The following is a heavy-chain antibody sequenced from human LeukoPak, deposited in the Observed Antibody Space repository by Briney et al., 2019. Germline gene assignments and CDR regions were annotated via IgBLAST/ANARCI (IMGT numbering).Heavy chain of an antibody. V-gene: IGHV4-4*09. J-gene: IGHJ3*02. CDR3: ASHILRHDAFDI. CDR1: GGSISSYY. Sequence: PSETLSLTCTVSGGSISSYYWSWIRQPPGKGLEWIGYIYTSGSTNYNPSLKSRVTISVDTSKNQFSLKLSSVPAADTAVYSCASHILRHDAFDIWGQGTMVTVSS. CDR2: IYTSGST.